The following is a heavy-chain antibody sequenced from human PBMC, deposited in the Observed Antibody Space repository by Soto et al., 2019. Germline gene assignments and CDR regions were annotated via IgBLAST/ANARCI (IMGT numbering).Heavy chain of an antibody. CDR3: TTDSLGGMDV. Sequence: GGSLRLSCAASGFTFSNAWMSWVRQAPGKGLEWVGHIKRKTDDGTTDYAAPVKGRFTISRDDSKNTLYLQMNSLKTEDTAVYYCTTDSLGGMDVWGQGTTVTVSS. CDR2: IKRKTDDGTT. J-gene: IGHJ6*02. CDR1: GFTFSNAW. D-gene: IGHD7-27*01. V-gene: IGHV3-15*01.